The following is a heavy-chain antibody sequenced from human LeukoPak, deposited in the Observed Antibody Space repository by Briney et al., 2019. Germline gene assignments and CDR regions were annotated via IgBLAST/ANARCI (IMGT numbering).Heavy chain of an antibody. CDR1: GYTFTSYG. Sequence: ASVKVSCKASGYTFTSYGISWVRQAPGQGLEWMGWISAYNGNTNYAQKLQGRVTMTTDTSTSTAYMELRSLRSDDTAVYYCAREAVYDSSSLNWFDPWGQGTLVTVSS. CDR2: ISAYNGNT. CDR3: AREAVYDSSSLNWFDP. D-gene: IGHD3-22*01. J-gene: IGHJ5*02. V-gene: IGHV1-18*01.